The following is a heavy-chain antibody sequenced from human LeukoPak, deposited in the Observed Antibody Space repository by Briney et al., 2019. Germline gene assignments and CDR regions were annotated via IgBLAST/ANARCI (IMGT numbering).Heavy chain of an antibody. V-gene: IGHV3-7*01. CDR3: SGGSGWLMDV. CDR2: IKKDGSET. CDR1: GFTFNGYW. D-gene: IGHD6-19*01. Sequence: PGGSLRLSCAASGFTFNGYWMNWVRKAPGKGLEWVANIKKDGSETKYVDSLRGRFTISRDNAKNSLYLQINGLTVEDTAVYYCSGGSGWLMDVWGKGTTVTVSS. J-gene: IGHJ6*03.